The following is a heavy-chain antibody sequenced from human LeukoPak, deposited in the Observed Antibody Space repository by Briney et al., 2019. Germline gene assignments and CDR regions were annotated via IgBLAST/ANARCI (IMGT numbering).Heavy chain of an antibody. CDR1: GFTFSSYG. Sequence: PGGSLRLSCAASGFTFSSYGMHWVRQAPGKGLEWVSGISWNSGSIGYADSVKGRFTISRDNAKNPLYLQMNSLRAEDTALYYCAKDFTPLMRGGDYWGQGTLVTVSS. J-gene: IGHJ4*02. D-gene: IGHD3-10*01. V-gene: IGHV3-9*01. CDR2: ISWNSGSI. CDR3: AKDFTPLMRGGDY.